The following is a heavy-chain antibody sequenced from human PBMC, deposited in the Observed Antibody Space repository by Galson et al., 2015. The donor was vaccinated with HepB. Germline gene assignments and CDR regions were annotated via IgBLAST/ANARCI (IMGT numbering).Heavy chain of an antibody. V-gene: IGHV3-33*01. CDR1: GFTFNRFG. CDR3: ARDLALGTTIISDY. J-gene: IGHJ4*02. D-gene: IGHD1-7*01. CDR2: TWYDGSEK. Sequence: SLRLSCAASGFTFNRFGMHWVRQAPGKGLEWVAVTWYDGSEKYYASSVKDRFSISRDNSRNTLYLQMNSLRAEDTAIYYCARDLALGTTIISDYWGQGTLVTVSS.